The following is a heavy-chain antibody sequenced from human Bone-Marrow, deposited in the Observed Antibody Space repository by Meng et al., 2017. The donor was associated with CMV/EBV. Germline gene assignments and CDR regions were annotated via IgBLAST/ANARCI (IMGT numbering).Heavy chain of an antibody. D-gene: IGHD3-16*02. V-gene: IGHV1-46*01. CDR3: AADLGNTFGGVIVTLDH. CDR1: GYTFTSYY. J-gene: IGHJ4*02. CDR2: INPSGGST. Sequence: ASVKVSCKASGYTFTSYYMHWVRQAPGQGLEWMGIINPSGGSTSYAQKFQGRVTMTRDMSTSTAYMELSSLRFEDTAVYYCAADLGNTFGGVIVTLDHWGQGTLVTVSS.